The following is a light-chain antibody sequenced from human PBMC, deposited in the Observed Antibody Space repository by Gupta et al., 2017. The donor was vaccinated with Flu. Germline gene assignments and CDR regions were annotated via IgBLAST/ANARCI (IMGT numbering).Light chain of an antibody. V-gene: IGKV3-20*01. Sequence: EIVLTQSPGTLSLSPGERATLSCRASQSLSRTYLAWYQQKPGQAPRLLIYGVSSRATGISDRFIGSGSGTEFTLTISRLEPEDFAVYYCQQYDSSRTFGQGTXVEIK. J-gene: IGKJ1*01. CDR1: QSLSRTY. CDR3: QQYDSSRT. CDR2: GVS.